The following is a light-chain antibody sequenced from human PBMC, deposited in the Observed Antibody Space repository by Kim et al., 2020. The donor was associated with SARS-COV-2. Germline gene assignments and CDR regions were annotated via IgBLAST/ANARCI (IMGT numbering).Light chain of an antibody. CDR3: AAWDDSLNGPV. Sequence: ELTQPPSASGTPGQRVTISCSGSSSNIGSNTVNWYQQLPGTAPKLLIYSNNQRPSGVPDRFSGSKSGTSASLAISGLQSEDEADYYCAAWDDSLNGPVFGAGTKVTVL. J-gene: IGLJ1*01. CDR2: SNN. V-gene: IGLV1-44*01. CDR1: SSNIGSNT.